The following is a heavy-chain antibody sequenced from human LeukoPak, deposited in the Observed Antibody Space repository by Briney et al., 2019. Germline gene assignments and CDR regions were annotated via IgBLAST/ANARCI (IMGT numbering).Heavy chain of an antibody. D-gene: IGHD3-3*01. J-gene: IGHJ4*02. V-gene: IGHV4-38-2*01. CDR1: GYSNSSGYY. CDR2: IYHSEST. Sequence: SETLSLTCAVSGYSNSSGYYWGWIRQPPGKGLEWIGSIYHSESTYYNPPLKSRVTISVDTPKNQSSLKLSSVTAADTAVYYCARQGPYNTIFGVVIKRGDFDYWGQGTLVTVSS. CDR3: ARQGPYNTIFGVVIKRGDFDY.